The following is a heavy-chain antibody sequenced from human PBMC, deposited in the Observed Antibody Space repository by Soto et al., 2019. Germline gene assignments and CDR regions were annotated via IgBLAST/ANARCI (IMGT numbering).Heavy chain of an antibody. J-gene: IGHJ5*02. CDR2: IYYSGST. CDR1: GGSISSGGYY. CDR3: ARDGYCSGGSCSNWFDP. V-gene: IGHV4-31*03. D-gene: IGHD2-15*01. Sequence: SETLSLTCTVSGGSISSGGYYWSWIRQHPGKGLEWIGYIYYSGSTYYNPSLKSRVTISVDTSKNQFSLKLSSVTAADTAVYFCARDGYCSGGSCSNWFDPWGQGTLVTVSS.